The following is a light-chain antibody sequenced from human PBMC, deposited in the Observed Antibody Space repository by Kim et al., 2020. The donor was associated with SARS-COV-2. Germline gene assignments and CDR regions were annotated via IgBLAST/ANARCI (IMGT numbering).Light chain of an antibody. J-gene: IGLJ1*01. CDR3: QSYDSSLSALYV. Sequence: FHISGAWSIFNIGADDDVHWNHQLPGTAPKLLFYGNSNRSSGFPDRFSGSKSGTSASLAITGLQAEDEADYYCQSYDSSLSALYVFGTGTKVTVL. V-gene: IGLV1-40*01. CDR1: IFNIGADDD. CDR2: GNS.